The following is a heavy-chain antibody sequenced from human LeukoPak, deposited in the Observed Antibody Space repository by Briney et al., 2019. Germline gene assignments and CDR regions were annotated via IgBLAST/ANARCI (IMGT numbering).Heavy chain of an antibody. J-gene: IGHJ3*02. CDR3: ARDRRAGYDSSGYYEIDAFDI. CDR2: ISSSSSYI. Sequence: NSGGSLRLSCAASGFTFSSYSMNWVRQAPGKGLEWVSSISSSSSYIYYADSVKGRFTISRDNAKNSLYLQMNSLRAEDTAVYYCARDRRAGYDSSGYYEIDAFDIWGQGTMVTVSS. D-gene: IGHD3-22*01. V-gene: IGHV3-21*01. CDR1: GFTFSSYS.